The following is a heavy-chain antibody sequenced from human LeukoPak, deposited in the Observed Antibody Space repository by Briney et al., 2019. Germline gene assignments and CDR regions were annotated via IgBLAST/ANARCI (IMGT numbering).Heavy chain of an antibody. V-gene: IGHV3-21*01. CDR2: ISSSSTYI. CDR1: GFSFSSYS. D-gene: IGHD3-9*01. CDR3: ARDFYRDYDVLTGYYDQ. J-gene: IGHJ4*02. Sequence: GGSLRLFCSASGFSFSSYSMTWVRQAPGKGLEWVSCISSSSTYIYFADSVKGRFTISRDNSKNSLYLQMNSLRAEDTAVYFCARDFYRDYDVLTGYYDQWGRGTLVTVSS.